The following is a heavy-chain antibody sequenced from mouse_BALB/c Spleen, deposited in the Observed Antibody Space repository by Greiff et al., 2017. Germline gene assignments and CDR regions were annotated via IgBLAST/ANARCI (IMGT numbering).Heavy chain of an antibody. CDR3: ARQGSSGLRRAMDY. CDR2: ISSGGGST. V-gene: IGHV5-12-1*01. D-gene: IGHD3-1*01. J-gene: IGHJ4*01. CDR1: GFAFSSYD. Sequence: EVKLVESGGGLVKPGGSLKLSCVASGFAFSSYDMSWVRQTPEKRLEWVAYISSGGGSTYYPDTVKGRFTISRDNAKNTLYLQMSSLKSEDTAMYYCARQGSSGLRRAMDYWGQGTSVTVSS.